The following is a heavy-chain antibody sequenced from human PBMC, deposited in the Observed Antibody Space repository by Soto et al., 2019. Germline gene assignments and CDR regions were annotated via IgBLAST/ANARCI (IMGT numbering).Heavy chain of an antibody. CDR2: ISVYNGNT. D-gene: IGHD3-10*01. V-gene: IGHV1-18*01. CDR3: ARGNVLLWVGELLD. Sequence: QVHLLQSGAEVKKPGASVKVSCKASGYTFNKFGITWVRQAPGQGLEWMGWISVYNGNTIYIEKLRGRVTMTIDSSTSTAYMELRSLQSDDTAVYYCARGNVLLWVGELLDWGQGTLVTVSS. CDR1: GYTFNKFG. J-gene: IGHJ4*02.